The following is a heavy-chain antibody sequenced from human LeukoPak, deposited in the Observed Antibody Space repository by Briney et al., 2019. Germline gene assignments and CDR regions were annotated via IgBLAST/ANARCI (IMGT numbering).Heavy chain of an antibody. CDR3: ARDRRGVRAFDY. D-gene: IGHD3-10*01. CDR1: GYSFILYG. CDR2: ISTSTGDT. V-gene: IGHV1-18*01. J-gene: IGHJ4*02. Sequence: GASVKVSCKTSGYSFILYGISWVRQAPGQGPEWMGWISTSTGDTKYTQKFQGRVTLTTDTSTSTAYMELSSLRSDDTAVYYCARDRRGVRAFDYWGQGTLVTVSS.